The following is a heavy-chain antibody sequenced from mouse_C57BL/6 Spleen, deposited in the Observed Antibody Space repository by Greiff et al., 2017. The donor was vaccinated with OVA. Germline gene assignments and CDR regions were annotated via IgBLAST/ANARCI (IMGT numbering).Heavy chain of an antibody. J-gene: IGHJ4*01. Sequence: QVQLQQSGSELRSPGSSVKLSCKDSDSEVFPIAYMSWVRQKPGHGFEWIGGILPSIGRTIYGEKFEDKATLDADTLSNTAYLELNSLASEDSAIYYCARGITTVVDDYAMDYWGQGTSVTVSS. D-gene: IGHD1-1*01. V-gene: IGHV15-2*01. CDR2: ILPSIGRT. CDR1: DSEVFPIAY. CDR3: ARGITTVVDDYAMDY.